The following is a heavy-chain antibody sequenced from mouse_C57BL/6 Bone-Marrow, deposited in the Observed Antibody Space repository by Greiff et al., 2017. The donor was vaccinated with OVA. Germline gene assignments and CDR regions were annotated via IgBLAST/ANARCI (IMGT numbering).Heavy chain of an antibody. V-gene: IGHV5-12*01. CDR3: AREGAMDY. CDR1: GFTFSDYY. J-gene: IGHJ4*01. CDR2: ISNGGGST. Sequence: DVHLVESGGGLVQPGGSLKLSCAASGFTFSDYYMYWVRQTPEKRLEWVAYISNGGGSTYYPDTVKGRFTISRDNAKNTLYLQMSRLKSEDTAMYYCAREGAMDYWGQGTSVAVSS.